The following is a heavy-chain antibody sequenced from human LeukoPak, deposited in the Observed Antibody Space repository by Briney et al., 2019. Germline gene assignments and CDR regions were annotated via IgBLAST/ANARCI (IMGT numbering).Heavy chain of an antibody. J-gene: IGHJ4*02. CDR1: GDSMSNRY. D-gene: IGHD3-10*01. V-gene: IGHV4-59*11. CDR2: IYDSETT. CDR3: ASRPAESTWFGVFDY. Sequence: SETLSLTCTVSGDSMSNRYWSWIRQPPGKRLEWIGYIYDSETTNYSPSLKSRVTMSVDTSKSQFSLKLSSVTAADTALYYCASRPAESTWFGVFDYWSRGTLVTVSS.